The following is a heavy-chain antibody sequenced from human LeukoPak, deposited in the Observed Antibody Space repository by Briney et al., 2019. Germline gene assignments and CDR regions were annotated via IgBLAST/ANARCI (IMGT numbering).Heavy chain of an antibody. J-gene: IGHJ6*03. D-gene: IGHD3-3*01. CDR2: ISSGSAYI. Sequence: GGSLRLSCAASGFTFSSYTMNWVRQAPGKGLEWVSSISSGSAYIHYADSVKGRFTISRDNAKNSLFLQMNSLRAEDTAVYYCARDYFDFWSGYRAYYYYYYMDVWGKGTTVTVSS. CDR1: GFTFSSYT. V-gene: IGHV3-21*01. CDR3: ARDYFDFWSGYRAYYYYYYMDV.